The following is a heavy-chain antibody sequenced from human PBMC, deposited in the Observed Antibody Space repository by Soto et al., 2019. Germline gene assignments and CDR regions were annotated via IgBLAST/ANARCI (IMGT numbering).Heavy chain of an antibody. CDR2: IVVGSGNT. J-gene: IGHJ6*02. D-gene: IGHD1-1*01. CDR3: AADPTTPYYYYGMDV. Sequence: SVKVSCKASGFTFTSSAVQWVRQARGQRLEWIGWIVVGSGNTNYAQKYQERVTITRDMSTSTAYMELSSLRSEDTAVYYCAADPTTPYYYYGMDVWGQGTTVTVSS. CDR1: GFTFTSSA. V-gene: IGHV1-58*01.